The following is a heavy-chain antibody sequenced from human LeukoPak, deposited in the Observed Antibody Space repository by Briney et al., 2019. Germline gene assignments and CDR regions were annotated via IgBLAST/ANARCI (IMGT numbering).Heavy chain of an antibody. J-gene: IGHJ4*02. V-gene: IGHV4-39*07. D-gene: IGHD1-26*01. CDR1: GGSISSSSYY. CDR3: ARAEGRIVGANPFDY. Sequence: PSETLSLTCTVSGGSISSSSYYWGWIRQPPGKGLEWIGSIYYSGSTYYNPSLKSRVTISVDTSKNQFSLKLSSVTAADTAVYYCARAEGRIVGANPFDYWGQGTLVTVSS. CDR2: IYYSGST.